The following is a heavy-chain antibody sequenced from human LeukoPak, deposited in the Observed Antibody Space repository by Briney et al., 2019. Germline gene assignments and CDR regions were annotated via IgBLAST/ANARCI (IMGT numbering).Heavy chain of an antibody. D-gene: IGHD3-3*01. Sequence: GGSLRLSCAASGFTFSSYAMSWVRQAPGKGLEWVSAISGSGGSTYYADSVKGRLTISRDNSKNTLYLQMNSLRAEDTAVYYCAKDASYYDFWSGYYYGMDVWGQGTLVTVSS. V-gene: IGHV3-23*01. CDR2: ISGSGGST. CDR3: AKDASYYDFWSGYYYGMDV. CDR1: GFTFSSYA. J-gene: IGHJ6*02.